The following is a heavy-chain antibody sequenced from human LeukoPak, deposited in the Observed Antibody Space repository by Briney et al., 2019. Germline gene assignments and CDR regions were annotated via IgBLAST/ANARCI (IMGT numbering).Heavy chain of an antibody. V-gene: IGHV4-34*01. CDR1: GGSFSGYY. CDR2: INHSGST. D-gene: IGHD6-19*01. Sequence: SETLSLTCAVYGGSFSGYYWSWIRQPPGKGLEWIGEINHSGSTNYNPSLKSRVTISVDTSKNQFSLKLSSVTAADTAVYYCARASPLIAVAGTPSFDYWGQGTLVTVSS. CDR3: ARASPLIAVAGTPSFDY. J-gene: IGHJ4*02.